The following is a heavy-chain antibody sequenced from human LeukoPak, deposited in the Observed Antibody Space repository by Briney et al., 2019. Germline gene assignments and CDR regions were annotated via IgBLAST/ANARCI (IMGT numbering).Heavy chain of an antibody. CDR3: LKDPRDTCETNWFAS. J-gene: IGHJ5*01. Sequence: VGSLRLSRVAPLFSLGNYAMSWVRQAPGKGLQWVSQICVTGGATRHAGFARDRFTIPKDNSKNTPYLQMAGLTLGDTAMFYLLKDPRDTCETNWFASWGQGTLLIVSS. CDR1: LFSLGNYA. V-gene: IGHV3-23*01. CDR2: ICVTGGAT.